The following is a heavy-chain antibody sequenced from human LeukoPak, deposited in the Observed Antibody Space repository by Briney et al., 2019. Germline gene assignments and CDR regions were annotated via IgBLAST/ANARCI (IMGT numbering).Heavy chain of an antibody. V-gene: IGHV3-30-3*01. CDR2: TAFDGYNK. J-gene: IGHJ4*02. D-gene: IGHD6-6*01. CDR1: GFTFSSYA. Sequence: GGSLRLSCAASGFTFSSYAMHWVRQAPGKGLEWVAVTAFDGYNKYYADSVKGRFTISRDNSKNTLYLQMNSLRAEDTAVYYCAKGSSSSRPYYFDYWGQGTLVTVSS. CDR3: AKGSSSSRPYYFDY.